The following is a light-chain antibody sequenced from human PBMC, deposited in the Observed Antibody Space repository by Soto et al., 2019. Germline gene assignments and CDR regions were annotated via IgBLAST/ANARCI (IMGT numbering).Light chain of an antibody. CDR2: GAS. Sequence: EIVLTQSPGTLSLSPGERASLSCRASQSVRSSSLAWYQQKPGQPPRLLIYGASSRATGIPARFSGSGSGTEFTLTISRLEPEDFAVYFCQQYGDSPDTDRWTFGPGTKVEIK. V-gene: IGKV3-20*01. CDR1: QSVRSSS. J-gene: IGKJ1*01. CDR3: QQYGDSPDTDRWT.